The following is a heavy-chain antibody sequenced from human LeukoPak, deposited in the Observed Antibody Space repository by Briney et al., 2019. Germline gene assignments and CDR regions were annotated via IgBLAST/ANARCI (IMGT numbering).Heavy chain of an antibody. D-gene: IGHD2-15*01. Sequence: GGSLRLSCAASGFTFSSYAMSWVRQAPGKGLDWVSGISGSGGSTYYADSVKGRFTISRDSSKNTLYLQMNSLRAEDTAVYYCAKGIGYCSGGSCYNAFDIWGQGTMVTVSS. CDR1: GFTFSSYA. CDR3: AKGIGYCSGGSCYNAFDI. V-gene: IGHV3-23*01. J-gene: IGHJ3*02. CDR2: ISGSGGST.